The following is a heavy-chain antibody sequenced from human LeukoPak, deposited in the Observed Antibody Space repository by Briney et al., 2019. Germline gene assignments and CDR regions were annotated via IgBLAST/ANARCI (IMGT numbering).Heavy chain of an antibody. D-gene: IGHD3-22*01. CDR1: GFTFSSYW. Sequence: GGSLRLSCAASGFTFSSYWMSWVRQAPGKGLEGVANIKQDGSEKYYVDSVKGRFTISRDNAKNSLYLQMNSLRAEDTAVYYCARGWTYYYDSSGYKLFDYWGQGTLVTVSS. J-gene: IGHJ4*02. V-gene: IGHV3-7*01. CDR2: IKQDGSEK. CDR3: ARGWTYYYDSSGYKLFDY.